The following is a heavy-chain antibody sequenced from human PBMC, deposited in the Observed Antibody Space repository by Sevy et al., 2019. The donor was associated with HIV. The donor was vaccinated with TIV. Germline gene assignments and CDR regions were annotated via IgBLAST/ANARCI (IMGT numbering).Heavy chain of an antibody. CDR3: VKDNGSHPSGTYSPNWFDS. Sequence: GGSLILSCAASGFTFSSYGMYWVRQAPGKGLDWVSGISWNGDSTPYANSMRGRFTISRDNARNSIYLQMNNLRPEDTAFYYCVKDNGSHPSGTYSPNWFDSWGQRALVTVSS. CDR1: GFTFSSYG. J-gene: IGHJ5*01. D-gene: IGHD3-10*01. CDR2: ISWNGDST. V-gene: IGHV3-9*01.